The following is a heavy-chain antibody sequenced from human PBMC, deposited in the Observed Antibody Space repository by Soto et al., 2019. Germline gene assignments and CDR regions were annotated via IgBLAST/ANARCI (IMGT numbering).Heavy chain of an antibody. V-gene: IGHV3-15*01. Sequence: EVQLVESGGGLVKPGGSLTISCVASGFSVKDAYMAWVRQTPGKGLEWVGHVKNKADGGTTDVAAPVKGRFTISRDESKDTLYLHMNTLKTEDTAVYYCVKEFWYYVDYWGQGALLTVSS. CDR2: VKNKADGGTT. J-gene: IGHJ4*02. CDR1: GFSVKDAY. CDR3: VKEFWYYVDY. D-gene: IGHD6-13*01.